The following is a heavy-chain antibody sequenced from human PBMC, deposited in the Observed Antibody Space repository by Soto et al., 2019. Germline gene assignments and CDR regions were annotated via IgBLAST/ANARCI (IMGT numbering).Heavy chain of an antibody. V-gene: IGHV1-69*06. CDR1: GGTFSNYA. CDR3: AMGRVITTFPINYYYSGMDV. J-gene: IGHJ6*02. Sequence: QVQLVQSGAEVKKPGSSVKVSCKASGGTFSNYAISWVRQAPGQGLEWMGGVIPLFGAANYAQKFQGRVTITADKSSSIAYMELRSLRSEDTAVFYCAMGRVITTFPINYYYSGMDVWGPGTTVTVSS. CDR2: VIPLFGAA. D-gene: IGHD3-22*01.